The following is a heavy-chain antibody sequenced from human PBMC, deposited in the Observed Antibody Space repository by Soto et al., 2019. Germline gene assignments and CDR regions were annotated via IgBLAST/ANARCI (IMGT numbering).Heavy chain of an antibody. CDR1: GFTFSSFW. CDR2: INTDGSST. D-gene: IGHD3-10*01. J-gene: IGHJ4*02. CDR3: AKRGVDTFGLSY. V-gene: IGHV3-74*01. Sequence: EVQLVESGGGLVQTGGSLRLSCAVSGFTFSSFWMHWVRQAPGEGLVWVSRINTDGSSTSYADSVKGRFTISRDNAKNTLYLQMNSLRVEATSMYYCAKRGVDTFGLSYWGQGTLVTVSS.